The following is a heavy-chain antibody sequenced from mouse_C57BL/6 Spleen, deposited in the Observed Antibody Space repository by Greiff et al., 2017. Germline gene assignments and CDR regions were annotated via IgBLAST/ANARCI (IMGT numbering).Heavy chain of an antibody. CDR2: FHPYNDDT. CDR3: ARADYYGSSYWYFDV. J-gene: IGHJ1*03. V-gene: IGHV1-47*01. D-gene: IGHD1-1*01. CDR1: GYTFTTYP. Sequence: VKVVESGAELVKPGASVKMSCKASGYTFTTYPIEWMKQNHGKSLEWIGNFHPYNDDTKYNEKFKGKATLTVEKSSSTVYLELSRLTSDDSAVYYCARADYYGSSYWYFDVWGTGTTVTVSS.